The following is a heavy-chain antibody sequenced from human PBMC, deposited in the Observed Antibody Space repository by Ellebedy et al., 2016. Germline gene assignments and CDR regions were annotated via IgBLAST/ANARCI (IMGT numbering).Heavy chain of an antibody. CDR1: GGSFSGYY. CDR2: INHSGST. D-gene: IGHD1-26*01. Sequence: SETLSLTXAVYGGSFSGYYWSWIRQPPGKGLEWIGEINHSGSTYYNPSLKSRVTISVDTSKNQFSLKLSSVTAADTAVYYCARSRELLVWADIWGQGTMVTVSS. V-gene: IGHV4-34*01. J-gene: IGHJ3*02. CDR3: ARSRELLVWADI.